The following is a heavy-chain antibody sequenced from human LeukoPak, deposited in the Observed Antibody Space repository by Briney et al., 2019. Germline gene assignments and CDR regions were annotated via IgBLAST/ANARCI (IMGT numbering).Heavy chain of an antibody. J-gene: IGHJ4*02. D-gene: IGHD3-9*01. V-gene: IGHV5-51*01. Sequence: GESLKISCKGSGYSFTSYWIARVRQMPGKGLEWMGIIYPADSDTRYSPSFQGQVTISADKSISTAYLQWSSLKASDTAMYYCARHSDWRFDYWGQGTLVTVSS. CDR2: IYPADSDT. CDR1: GYSFTSYW. CDR3: ARHSDWRFDY.